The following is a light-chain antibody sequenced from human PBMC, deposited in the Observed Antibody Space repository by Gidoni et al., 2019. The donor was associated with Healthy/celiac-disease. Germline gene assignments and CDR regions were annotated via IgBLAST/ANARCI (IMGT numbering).Light chain of an antibody. CDR1: SSNIGSNY. CDR2: RNN. CDR3: AAWDDSLSGWV. V-gene: IGLV1-47*01. J-gene: IGLJ3*02. Sequence: SVLTQPPSPSGTPGQTVTISCSGSSSNIGSNYVYWYQQLPGTAPKLLNYRNNQRPSGVPDRFSGSKSGTSASLAISGLRSEDEADYYCAAWDDSLSGWVFGGGTKLTVL.